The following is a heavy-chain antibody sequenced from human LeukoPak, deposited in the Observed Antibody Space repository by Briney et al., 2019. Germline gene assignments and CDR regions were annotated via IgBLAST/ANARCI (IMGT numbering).Heavy chain of an antibody. J-gene: IGHJ4*02. CDR3: THTVDYGGNPNDY. CDR1: GFSLSSGVVG. D-gene: IGHD4-23*01. CDR2: IYWNDDK. Sequence: SGPTLVKPTQTLTLTCTFSGFSLSSGVVGVGWIRQPPGKALEWLALIYWNDDKRYSPSLKNRLTITKDTSENQVVLTLTNMEPVDTATYYCTHTVDYGGNPNDYWGQETLVTVSS. V-gene: IGHV2-5*01.